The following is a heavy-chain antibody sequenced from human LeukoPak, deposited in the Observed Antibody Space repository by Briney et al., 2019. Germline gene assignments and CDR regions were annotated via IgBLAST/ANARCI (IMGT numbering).Heavy chain of an antibody. J-gene: IGHJ4*02. V-gene: IGHV1-46*01. CDR2: INPSGGST. CDR3: ARVSASWYYGSGSYLDY. Sequence: ASVKVSCKASGYTFTSYYMHWVRQAPGQGLEWMGIINPSGGSTSYAQKFQGRVTMTRDTSTSTVYMELSSLRSEDTAVYYCARVSASWYYGSGSYLDYWGQGTLVTVSS. CDR1: GYTFTSYY. D-gene: IGHD3-10*01.